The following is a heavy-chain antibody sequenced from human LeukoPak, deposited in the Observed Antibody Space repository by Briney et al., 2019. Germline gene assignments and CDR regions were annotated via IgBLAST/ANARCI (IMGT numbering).Heavy chain of an antibody. Sequence: ASVKVSCKASGYTFTSYGISWVRQAPGQGLEWMGWISAYNGNTSYAQKLQGRVTMTTDTSTSTAYMELRSLRSDDTAVYYCARDRTMYYYGSGSYYMPFDYWGQGTLVTVSS. D-gene: IGHD3-10*01. J-gene: IGHJ4*02. V-gene: IGHV1-18*01. CDR2: ISAYNGNT. CDR1: GYTFTSYG. CDR3: ARDRTMYYYGSGSYYMPFDY.